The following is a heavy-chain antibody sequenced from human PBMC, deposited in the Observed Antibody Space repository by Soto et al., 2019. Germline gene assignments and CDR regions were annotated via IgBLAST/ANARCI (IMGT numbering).Heavy chain of an antibody. J-gene: IGHJ4*02. CDR1: GGSFSAYY. CDR2: INHSGGT. D-gene: IGHD6-13*01. Sequence: SETLSLTCAVYGGSFSAYYWSWIRQPPGKGLEWIGEINHSGGTSYNPSLKSRVTISVDTSKNQFSLKLSSVTAADTAVYYCARAAAAAGHYFDYGGXGTLVTGSS. CDR3: ARAAAAAGHYFDY. V-gene: IGHV4-34*01.